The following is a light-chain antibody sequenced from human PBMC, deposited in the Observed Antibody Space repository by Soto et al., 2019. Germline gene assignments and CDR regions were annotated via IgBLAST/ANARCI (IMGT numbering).Light chain of an antibody. CDR1: QTVNNN. J-gene: IGKJ1*01. Sequence: EIVTTQSPATLSVSPGERATLSCRASQTVNNNFAWYQQKFGQSPRLLIYGVSTRATCIPARFSGSGSETEFPLTISSFQSEDVALYHCQQYNNWPRTFGQGTKVEIK. CDR2: GVS. V-gene: IGKV3-15*01. CDR3: QQYNNWPRT.